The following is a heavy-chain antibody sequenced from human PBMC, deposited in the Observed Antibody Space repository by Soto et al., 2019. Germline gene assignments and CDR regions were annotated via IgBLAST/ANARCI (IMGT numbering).Heavy chain of an antibody. CDR1: GFTFRLYW. Sequence: PGGSLRLSCAASGFTFRLYWMYWVRQAPGKGLEWVALISYDGSDKDYADSVKGRFTISRDNSRNTLFLQMNSLRAEDTAVYYCARDGGSYAFDPWGQGTLVTVSS. CDR3: ARDGGSYAFDP. CDR2: ISYDGSDK. J-gene: IGHJ5*02. V-gene: IGHV3-30-3*01. D-gene: IGHD3-16*01.